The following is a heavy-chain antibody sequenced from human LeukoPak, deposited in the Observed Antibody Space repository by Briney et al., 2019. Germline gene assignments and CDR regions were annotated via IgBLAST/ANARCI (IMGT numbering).Heavy chain of an antibody. V-gene: IGHV4-59*01. D-gene: IGHD3-22*01. CDR3: ARVSSGGYFHTYYFDY. CDR2: IRYSGTT. Sequence: PSETLSLTCTVSGGSINGYYWSWIRQPPGKGLEWIGYIRYSGTTNYSPSLKSRATISVDTSKNQFSLNLISVTAVDTAIYYCARVSSGGYFHTYYFDYWGQGTLVTVSS. CDR1: GGSINGYY. J-gene: IGHJ4*02.